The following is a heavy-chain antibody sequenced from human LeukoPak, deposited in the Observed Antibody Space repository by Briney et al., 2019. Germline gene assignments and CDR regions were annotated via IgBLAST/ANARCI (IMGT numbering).Heavy chain of an antibody. V-gene: IGHV4-39*01. CDR1: GGSISSGSYY. CDR3: ARLRPALLWFGELSGWFDP. Sequence: SETLSLTCTVSGGSISSGSYYWGWIRQPPGKGLEWIGSIYYSGSSYYNSSLKSRVTISVDTSKNQFSLKLSSVTAADTAVYFCARLRPALLWFGELSGWFDPWGQGTLVTVSS. J-gene: IGHJ5*02. D-gene: IGHD3-10*01. CDR2: IYYSGSS.